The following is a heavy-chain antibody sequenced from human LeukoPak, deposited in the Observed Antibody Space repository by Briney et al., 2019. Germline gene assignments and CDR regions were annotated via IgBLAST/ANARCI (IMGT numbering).Heavy chain of an antibody. CDR2: ITGSDGST. CDR1: GFTFNNYA. V-gene: IGHV3-23*01. CDR3: ASGAAAGTLTFFDH. Sequence: PGGSLRPSCAASGFTFNNYAMNWVRQAPGKGLEWVSSITGSDGSTYYADSVKGRFTISRDNSKNTMYLQMSSLRAEDTAVYYCASGAAAGTLTFFDHWGQGTLVTVSS. D-gene: IGHD6-13*01. J-gene: IGHJ4*02.